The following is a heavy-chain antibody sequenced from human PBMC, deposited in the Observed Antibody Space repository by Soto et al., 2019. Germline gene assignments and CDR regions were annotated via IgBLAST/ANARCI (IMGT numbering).Heavy chain of an antibody. CDR2: VSHDGINT. J-gene: IGHJ4*02. D-gene: IGHD1-26*01. CDR1: GFTFTNYP. V-gene: IGHV3-30-3*01. CDR3: AREKTVGGIRLDN. Sequence: QVQLVESGGGVVQPGRSLRLSCAASGFTFTNYPMHWVRQAPGKGLEWVAVVSHDGINTYYADSVKGRFTIPRDNSKNTLYLQLNSLRTEDTAVFYCAREKTVGGIRLDNWGQGTLVTVSS.